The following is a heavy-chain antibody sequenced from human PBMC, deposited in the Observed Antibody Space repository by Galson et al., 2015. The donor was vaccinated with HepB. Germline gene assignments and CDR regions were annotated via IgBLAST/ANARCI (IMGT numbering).Heavy chain of an antibody. D-gene: IGHD3-9*01. CDR3: AKEDYDLLTGYRYYNYGMDV. CDR1: GSTFRDYW. V-gene: IGHV3-74*01. Sequence: SLRLSCAVSGSTFRDYWTNWVRQAPGKGLVWVSRINGDGSIRNYADAVKGRFTISRDNAKNTLYLQMSSLTAEDTAVYYCAKEDYDLLTGYRYYNYGMDVWGQGTTVTVAS. CDR2: INGDGSIR. J-gene: IGHJ6*02.